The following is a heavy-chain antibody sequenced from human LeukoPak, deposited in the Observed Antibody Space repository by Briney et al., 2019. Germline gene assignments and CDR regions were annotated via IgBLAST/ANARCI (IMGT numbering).Heavy chain of an antibody. V-gene: IGHV3-21*01. CDR3: ARDLLGSYFDI. CDR2: ISSSSSYI. D-gene: IGHD2-15*01. J-gene: IGHJ3*02. Sequence: GGSLRLSCAASGFTFSSYSMNWVRQAPGKGLEWVSSISSSSSYIYYADSVKGRFTISRDNAKNSLYLQMNSLRAEDTAVYYCARDLLGSYFDIWGQGTMVTVSS. CDR1: GFTFSSYS.